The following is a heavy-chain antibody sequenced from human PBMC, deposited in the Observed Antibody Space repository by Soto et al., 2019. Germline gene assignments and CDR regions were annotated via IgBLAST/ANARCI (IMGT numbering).Heavy chain of an antibody. CDR3: TTYSYSSITVVRFDD. D-gene: IGHD1-26*01. V-gene: IGHV3-15*07. CDR1: GFIFSNAW. Sequence: GGSLRLSCAASGFIFSNAWINWVRQVPGKGLEWVGRIKSKINGGTADYAAPVQGRFAVSRDDSKNMVFLQMNSLKTEDTGIYYCTTYSYSSITVVRFDDWGQGTVVPVSS. CDR2: IKSKINGGTA. J-gene: IGHJ4*02.